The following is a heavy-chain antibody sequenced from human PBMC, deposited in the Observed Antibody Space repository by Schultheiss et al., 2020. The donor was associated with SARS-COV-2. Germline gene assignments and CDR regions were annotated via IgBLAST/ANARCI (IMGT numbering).Heavy chain of an antibody. CDR1: GFTFGSYA. D-gene: IGHD1-26*01. V-gene: IGHV3-30*03. J-gene: IGHJ4*02. Sequence: GGSLRLSCAASGFTFGSYAMSWVRQAPGKGLEWVAVISYDGSNKYYADSVKGRFTISRDNSKNTLYLQMSSLRAEDTAVYYCARELGGGSLDHWGQGTLVTVSS. CDR2: ISYDGSNK. CDR3: ARELGGGSLDH.